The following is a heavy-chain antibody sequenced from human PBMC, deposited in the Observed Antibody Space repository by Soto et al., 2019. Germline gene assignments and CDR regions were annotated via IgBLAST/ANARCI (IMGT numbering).Heavy chain of an antibody. CDR3: ARKYCTSTSCNDAFDI. V-gene: IGHV4-59*08. Sequence: QVQLQESGPGLVKPSETLSLTCTVSGGSISSYYWSWIRQPPGKGLEWIGYLYKTGNTNYNPPLKGRVTISVDASEPQFSLKRGSVTAADTSLYYCARKYCTSTSCNDAFDIWGQWTMVIVSS. D-gene: IGHD2-2*01. CDR1: GGSISSYY. J-gene: IGHJ3*02. CDR2: LYKTGNT.